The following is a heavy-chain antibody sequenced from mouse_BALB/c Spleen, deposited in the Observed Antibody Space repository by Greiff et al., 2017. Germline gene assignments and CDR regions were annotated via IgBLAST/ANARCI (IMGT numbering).Heavy chain of an antibody. J-gene: IGHJ1*01. V-gene: IGHV5-6-3*01. D-gene: IGHD1-1*01. CDR1: GFTFSSYG. CDR2: INSNGGST. CDR3: ARDPIATVVARWYFDV. Sequence: DVQLVESGGGLVQPGGSLKLSCAASGFTFSSYGMSWVRQTPDERLELVATINSNGGSTYYPDSVKGRFTISRDNATNTLYLQMSSLQSEDTAMYYCARDPIATVVARWYFDVWGAGTTVTVSA.